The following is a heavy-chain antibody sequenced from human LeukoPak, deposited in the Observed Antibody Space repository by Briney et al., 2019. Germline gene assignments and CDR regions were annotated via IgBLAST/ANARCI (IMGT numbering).Heavy chain of an antibody. CDR2: INWNGGST. CDR1: GFTFDDYG. V-gene: IGHV3-20*04. J-gene: IGHJ6*03. CDR3: ARVPPASSIAPTSVGGYYYYYMDV. Sequence: GGSLRLSCAASGFTFDDYGMSWVRQAPGKGLEWVSGINWNGGSTGYADSVKGRFTISRDNAKNSLYLQMNSLRAEDTALYYCARVPPASSIAPTSVGGYYYYYMDVWGKGTTVTVSS. D-gene: IGHD6-6*01.